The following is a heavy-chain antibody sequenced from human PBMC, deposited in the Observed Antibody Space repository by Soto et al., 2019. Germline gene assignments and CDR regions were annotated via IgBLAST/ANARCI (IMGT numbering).Heavy chain of an antibody. CDR1: GFTFSSYA. J-gene: IGHJ4*02. Sequence: GGSLRLSCAAAGFTFSSYAMHWVRQAPGKGLEWVAVISYDGSNKYYADSVKGRFTISRDNSKNTLYLQMNSLRAEDTAVYYCARDLYSSGWSDYWGQGTLVTVSS. CDR3: ARDLYSSGWSDY. CDR2: ISYDGSNK. V-gene: IGHV3-30-3*01. D-gene: IGHD6-19*01.